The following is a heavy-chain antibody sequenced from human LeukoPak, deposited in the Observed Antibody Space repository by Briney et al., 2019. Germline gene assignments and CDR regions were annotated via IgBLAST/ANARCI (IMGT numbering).Heavy chain of an antibody. J-gene: IGHJ6*02. CDR1: GYTFTIYG. Sequence: ASVTVSCKASGYTFTIYGISWVRQAPGQGLEWMGWISAYNGNTNYAQKLQGRVTMTTDTSTSTAYMELRSLRSDDTAAYYCARSVATFRSYYYYGMDVWGQGTTVTVSS. CDR3: ARSVATFRSYYYYGMDV. V-gene: IGHV1-18*01. D-gene: IGHD5-12*01. CDR2: ISAYNGNT.